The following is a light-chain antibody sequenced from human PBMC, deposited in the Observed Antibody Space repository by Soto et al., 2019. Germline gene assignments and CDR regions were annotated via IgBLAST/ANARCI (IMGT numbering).Light chain of an antibody. CDR2: GNS. CDR3: QSYASSLSGAV. Sequence: QSVLTQPPSVSGAPGQRVTISCTGSSSNIGAGYDVHWYQQLPGTAPKLLIYGNSNRPSGVPDRFSGSKSGTSASLAITGLQAADEADHYCQSYASSLSGAVFGGGTQLTVL. J-gene: IGLJ3*02. CDR1: SSNIGAGYD. V-gene: IGLV1-40*01.